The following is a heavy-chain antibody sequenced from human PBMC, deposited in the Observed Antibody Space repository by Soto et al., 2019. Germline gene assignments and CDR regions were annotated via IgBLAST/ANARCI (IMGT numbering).Heavy chain of an antibody. Sequence: GGSLRLSCAASGFTFSSYAMSWVRQAPGKVLEWVSAISGSGGSTYYADSVKGRFTISRDNSKNTLYLQMNSLRAEDTAVYYCAKDAYYDILTVRFQFYYFDYWCQGTLVTVSS. CDR1: GFTFSSYA. CDR2: ISGSGGST. J-gene: IGHJ4*02. CDR3: AKDAYYDILTVRFQFYYFDY. D-gene: IGHD3-9*01. V-gene: IGHV3-23*01.